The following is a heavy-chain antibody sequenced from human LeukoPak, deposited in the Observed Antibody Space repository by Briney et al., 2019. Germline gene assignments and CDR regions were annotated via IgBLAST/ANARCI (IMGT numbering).Heavy chain of an antibody. CDR3: ASEAHYYDSSGYSTPSHR. CDR2: IYSGGDT. V-gene: IGHV3-53*01. CDR1: GLTVSSNC. D-gene: IGHD3-22*01. J-gene: IGHJ4*02. Sequence: GGSLRLSCAASGLTVSSNCMSWVRQAPGKGLEWVSFIYSGGDTYYADSVKGRFTISRDNSKNTFHLQMNSLRADDTAVYYCASEAHYYDSSGYSTPSHRWGQGTLVTVSS.